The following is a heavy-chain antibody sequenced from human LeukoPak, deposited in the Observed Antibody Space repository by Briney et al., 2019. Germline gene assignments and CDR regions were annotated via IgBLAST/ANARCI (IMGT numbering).Heavy chain of an antibody. D-gene: IGHD6-13*01. Sequence: GGSLRLSCAASGFTFSSYSMNWVRQAPGKGLEWVSSISSSSPYIYYADSVKGRFTISRDNAKNTLYLQMNSLRAEDTAVYYCASASSHRIAAGGDYWGQGTLVTVSS. CDR1: GFTFSSYS. CDR2: ISSSSPYI. V-gene: IGHV3-21*01. CDR3: ASASSHRIAAGGDY. J-gene: IGHJ4*02.